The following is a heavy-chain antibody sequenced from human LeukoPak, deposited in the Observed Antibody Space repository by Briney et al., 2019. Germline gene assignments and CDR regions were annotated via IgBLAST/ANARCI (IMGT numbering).Heavy chain of an antibody. CDR1: GYTFTSYY. V-gene: IGHV1-2*02. Sequence: ASVKVSCKASGYTFTSYYMHWVRQAPGQGLEWMGWINPNSGGTNYAQKFQGRVTMTRDTSISTAYMELSRLRSDDTAVYYCARVDDYVWGSYRSFDYWGQGTLVTVSS. J-gene: IGHJ4*02. D-gene: IGHD3-16*02. CDR3: ARVDDYVWGSYRSFDY. CDR2: INPNSGGT.